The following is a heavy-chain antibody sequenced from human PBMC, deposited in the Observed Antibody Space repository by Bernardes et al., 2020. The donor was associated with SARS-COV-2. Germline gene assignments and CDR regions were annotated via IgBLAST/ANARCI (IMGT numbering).Heavy chain of an antibody. V-gene: IGHV3-23*01. CDR2: ISGGAEMT. Sequence: GSSLKLSCVVSGFTFGSRAMSWLRKAPGRGLEWVSSISGGAEMTYYADSVKGRFTISRDNSKNTLYLQMDSLATEDTAIYSCAKDAYHVYYDSAGYFDFWGQGTLVTVSS. CDR1: GFTFGSRA. CDR3: AKDAYHVYYDSAGYFDF. J-gene: IGHJ5*01. D-gene: IGHD3-22*01.